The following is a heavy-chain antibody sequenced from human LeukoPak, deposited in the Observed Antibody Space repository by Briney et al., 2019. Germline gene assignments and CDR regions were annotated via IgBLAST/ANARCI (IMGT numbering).Heavy chain of an antibody. CDR1: GYTFTNYG. V-gene: IGHV1-18*01. J-gene: IGHJ4*02. CDR2: ISAYNGYT. Sequence: GASVKVSCKASGYTFTNYGFSWVRQAPGQGLEWMGWISAYNGYTDYAQKFQFRVTMTTDTSTSTAYMELRSLRSDDTAVYYCASHAGYSSSWYYFDYWGQGTLVTVSS. D-gene: IGHD6-13*01. CDR3: ASHAGYSSSWYYFDY.